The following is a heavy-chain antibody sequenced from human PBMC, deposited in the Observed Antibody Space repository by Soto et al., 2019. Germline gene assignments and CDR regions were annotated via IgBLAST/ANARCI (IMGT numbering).Heavy chain of an antibody. CDR1: GFTFRNVW. D-gene: IGHD3-16*01. CDR2: IQKEADGGAT. CDR3: TTGEN. V-gene: IGHV3-15*01. Sequence: EVLLVESGGGLAKPGESLRLSCEASGFTFRNVWMTWIRRAPGRGLEWVATIQKEADGGATDYGAPVAGRFTISRDDSQRILYLRMTSLKSEDTGLYYCTTGENWGRGTLVTVAS. J-gene: IGHJ4*02.